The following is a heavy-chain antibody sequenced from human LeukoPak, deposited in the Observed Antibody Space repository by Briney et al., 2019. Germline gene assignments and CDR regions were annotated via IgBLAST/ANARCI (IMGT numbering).Heavy chain of an antibody. V-gene: IGHV3-21*01. D-gene: IGHD3-10*01. CDR3: ARGETNYYGSGSYYPYYYYYYMDV. J-gene: IGHJ6*03. CDR2: ISSSSSYI. Sequence: GGSLRLSCAASGFTFSSYSMNWVRQAPGKGLEWVSSISSSSSYIYYADSVKGRFTISRDNAKNSLYLQMNSLRAEDTAVYYCARGETNYYGSGSYYPYYYYYYMDVWGKGTTVTISS. CDR1: GFTFSSYS.